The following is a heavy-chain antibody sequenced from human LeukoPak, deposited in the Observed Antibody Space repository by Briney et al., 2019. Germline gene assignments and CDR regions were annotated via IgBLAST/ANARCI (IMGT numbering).Heavy chain of an antibody. Sequence: ASVKVSFKASGYTFTRYDSNWVRQAAGQGLEGMGWMNPNSGNTGYAQKFQGRVTITRNTSISTAYMELSSMRSEDTAVYYCARLSYGSGTLYYYYYGMDVWGQGTTATVPS. D-gene: IGHD3-10*01. CDR3: ARLSYGSGTLYYYYYGMDV. J-gene: IGHJ6*02. CDR1: GYTFTRYD. CDR2: MNPNSGNT. V-gene: IGHV1-8*01.